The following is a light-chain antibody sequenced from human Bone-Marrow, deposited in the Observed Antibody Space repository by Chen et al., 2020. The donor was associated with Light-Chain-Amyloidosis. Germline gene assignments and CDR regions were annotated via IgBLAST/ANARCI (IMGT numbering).Light chain of an antibody. Sequence: EIVLTQSPATLSLSPGERVTLSCRASQSVSSYLAWYQQKPGQAHRLLVYDASNRATGIPARFSGSGSGTDFTLTISSLEPEDFAVYYCQQRSNWPTFGGGTKVEI. CDR2: DAS. CDR3: QQRSNWPT. J-gene: IGKJ4*01. V-gene: IGKV3-11*01. CDR1: QSVSSY.